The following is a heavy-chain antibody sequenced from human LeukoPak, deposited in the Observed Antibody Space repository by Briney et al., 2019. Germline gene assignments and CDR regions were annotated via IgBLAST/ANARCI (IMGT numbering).Heavy chain of an antibody. J-gene: IGHJ4*02. Sequence: GGSLRLSCAASGFTFSSYSMNWVRQAPGKGLEWVSSISGSSSDIYYADSVKGRFTISRDNSKNSLYLQMKSLRAEDTALYYCARRGYHDYSGFDYWGQGTLVTVSS. CDR1: GFTFSSYS. V-gene: IGHV3-21*01. D-gene: IGHD1-26*01. CDR2: ISGSSSDI. CDR3: ARRGYHDYSGFDY.